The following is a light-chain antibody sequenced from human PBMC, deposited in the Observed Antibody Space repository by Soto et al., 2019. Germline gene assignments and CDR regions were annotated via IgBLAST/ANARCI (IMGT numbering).Light chain of an antibody. CDR2: DVS. CDR1: SSDVGGYNY. J-gene: IGLJ1*01. CDR3: SSYTSSSTV. V-gene: IGLV2-14*01. Sequence: SVVSQPASVSRSRGQPITISCTGTSSDVGGYNYVSWYQQHPGKAPKLMIYDVSNRPSGVSNRFSGSKSGNTASLTISGLQAEDEADYYCSSYTSSSTVFGTGTKVTVL.